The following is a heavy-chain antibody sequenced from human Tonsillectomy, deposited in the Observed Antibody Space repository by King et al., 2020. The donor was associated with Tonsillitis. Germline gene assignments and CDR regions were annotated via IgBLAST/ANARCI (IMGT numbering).Heavy chain of an antibody. V-gene: IGHV3-66*01. CDR3: ARDLLVWGSYIN. CDR1: GFTVSSNY. J-gene: IGHJ4*02. Sequence: VQLVESGGGLVQPGGSLRLSCAASGFTVSSNYMSWVRQAPGKGLEWVLVIYSGGRTYYADSVKGRLTISRDNSKNTLYLQMNSLRAEDTAVYYGARDLLVWGSYINWGQGTLVTVSS. CDR2: IYSGGRT. D-gene: IGHD3-16*01.